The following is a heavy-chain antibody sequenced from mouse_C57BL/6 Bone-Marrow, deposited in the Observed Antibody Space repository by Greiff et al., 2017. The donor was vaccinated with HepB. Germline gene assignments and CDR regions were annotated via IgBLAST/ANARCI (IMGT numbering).Heavy chain of an antibody. J-gene: IGHJ2*01. CDR3: AIQFPYYCGSSYFDY. CDR2: IHPSDSDT. V-gene: IGHV1-74*01. D-gene: IGHD1-1*01. CDR1: GYTFTSYW. Sequence: VQLQQPGAELVKPGASVKVSCKASGYTFTSYWMHWVKQRPGQGLEWIGRIHPSDSDTNYNQKFKGKATLTVDKSSSTAYLQLSRLTSEDSAVYYCAIQFPYYCGSSYFDYWGQGTTLTVSS.